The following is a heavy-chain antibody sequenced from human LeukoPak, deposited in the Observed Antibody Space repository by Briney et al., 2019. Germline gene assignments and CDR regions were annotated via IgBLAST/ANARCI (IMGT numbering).Heavy chain of an antibody. CDR1: GFTFDDYA. CDR2: ISWNSGSI. CDR3: AKGRVVAATDAFDI. V-gene: IGHV3-9*01. J-gene: IGHJ3*02. D-gene: IGHD2-15*01. Sequence: GGSLRLSCAASGFTFDDYAMHWVRHAPGKGLEWVSGISWNSGSIGYADSVKGRFTISRDNAKNSLYLQMNSLRAEDTALYYCAKGRVVAATDAFDIWGQGTMVTVSS.